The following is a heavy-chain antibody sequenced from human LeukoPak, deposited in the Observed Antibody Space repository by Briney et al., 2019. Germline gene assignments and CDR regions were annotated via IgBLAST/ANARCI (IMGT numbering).Heavy chain of an antibody. D-gene: IGHD2-2*01. CDR2: MYYSGST. V-gene: IGHV4-59*01. CDR1: GGSINSYY. CDR3: ARSYCNSVSCQGLFDY. Sequence: KPSGTLSLTCTVSGGSINSYYWGWIRQPPGKGLEYIGYMYYSGSTNYNPSLKSRVTISVDTSKKQFSLKLNSVTAADTAVYYCARSYCNSVSCQGLFDYWGQGTLVTVSS. J-gene: IGHJ4*02.